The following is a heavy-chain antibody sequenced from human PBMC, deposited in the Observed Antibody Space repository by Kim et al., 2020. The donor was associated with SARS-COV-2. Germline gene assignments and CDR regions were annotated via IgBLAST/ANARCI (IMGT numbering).Heavy chain of an antibody. V-gene: IGHV4-59*08. Sequence: SETLSLTCTVSGDSISRYYWSWIRQPPGKGLEWIGYIYYTGRSYYNPSLKSRVTISVDTSKSQFSLRLESVTAADTAVYYCARHGFGSGFFYGMGVWGQGTTVTVSS. CDR2: IYYTGRS. J-gene: IGHJ6*02. D-gene: IGHD3-10*01. CDR3: ARHGFGSGFFYGMGV. CDR1: GDSISRYY.